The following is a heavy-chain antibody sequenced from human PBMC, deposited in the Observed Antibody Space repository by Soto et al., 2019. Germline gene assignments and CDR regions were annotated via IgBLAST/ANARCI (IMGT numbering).Heavy chain of an antibody. J-gene: IGHJ4*01. Sequence: EVQLVESGGGLVKPGGSLRLSCAASGFTFSDYSMNWVRQAPGKGLEWVSSISSLSTFINYADSLKGRFTISRDNAKNSLYLQMISRRSDDTAVYYCARAGFWDSWVGFDYWGQGTLVTVSS. CDR1: GFTFSDYS. CDR3: ARAGFWDSWVGFDY. V-gene: IGHV3-21*01. D-gene: IGHD1-1*01. CDR2: ISSLSTFI.